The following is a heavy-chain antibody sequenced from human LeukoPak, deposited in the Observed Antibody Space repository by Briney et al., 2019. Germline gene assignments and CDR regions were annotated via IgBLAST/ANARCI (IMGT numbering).Heavy chain of an antibody. CDR1: GFTFSSHA. CDR3: AKGGAVSSKSITMIRGTRRYYYYMDV. V-gene: IGHV3-23*01. J-gene: IGHJ6*03. D-gene: IGHD3-10*01. Sequence: PGGSLRLSCAASGFTFSSHAMSSVRQAPGKGLEWVSGISDSGESKYYADSVKGRFTISRDNSKNTLFLQVNSLRAEDTAVYYCAKGGAVSSKSITMIRGTRRYYYYMDVWGKGTTVTISS. CDR2: ISDSGESK.